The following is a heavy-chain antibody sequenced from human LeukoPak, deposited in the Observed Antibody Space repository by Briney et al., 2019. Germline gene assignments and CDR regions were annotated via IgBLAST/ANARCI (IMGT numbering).Heavy chain of an antibody. J-gene: IGHJ6*02. CDR2: IIPIFGTA. Sequence: ASVKVSCKASGGTFGSYAISWVRQAPGQGLEWMGGIIPIFGTANYAQKFQGRVTITADESTSTAYMELSSLRSEDTAVYYCASQSGYSYGIPNYYYGMDVWGQGTTVTVSS. D-gene: IGHD5-18*01. CDR1: GGTFGSYA. CDR3: ASQSGYSYGIPNYYYGMDV. V-gene: IGHV1-69*13.